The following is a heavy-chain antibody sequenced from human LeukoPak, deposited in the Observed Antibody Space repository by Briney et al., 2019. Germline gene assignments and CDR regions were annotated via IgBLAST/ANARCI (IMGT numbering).Heavy chain of an antibody. J-gene: IGHJ4*02. V-gene: IGHV3-53*01. Sequence: AGGSLRLSCVVSMFTLSSNYMSWPRQAPGKGLEWVSVLYSGGNTYHADSVKGRFTISRDNSKNTLYLQMNSLRAEDTAVYYCAREGASSSFGYWGQGTLVTVSS. D-gene: IGHD6-13*01. CDR3: AREGASSSFGY. CDR2: LYSGGNT. CDR1: MFTLSSNY.